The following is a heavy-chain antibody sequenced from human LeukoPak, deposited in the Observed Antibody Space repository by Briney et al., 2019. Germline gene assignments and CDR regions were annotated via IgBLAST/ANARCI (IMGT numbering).Heavy chain of an antibody. CDR3: ARENAEWLIDY. V-gene: IGHV4-30-4*08. CDR2: IYYSGST. CDR1: GGSISSGVYY. Sequence: SQTLSLTCSVSGGSISSGVYYWSWIRQPQGKGLEWIGYIYYSGSTYYNPSLKSRVTISVDTSKNQFSLKLSSVTAADTAVYYYARENAEWLIDYWGQGALVTVSS. J-gene: IGHJ4*02. D-gene: IGHD3-3*01.